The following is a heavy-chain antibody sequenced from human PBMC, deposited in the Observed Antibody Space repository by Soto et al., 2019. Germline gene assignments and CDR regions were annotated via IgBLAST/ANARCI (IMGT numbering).Heavy chain of an antibody. CDR2: ISYDGSNK. D-gene: IGHD3-22*01. V-gene: IGHV3-30*18. CDR1: GFTFSSYG. CDR3: AKDRDDSSGYYFGIDY. Sequence: QVQLVESGGGVVQPGRSLRLSCAASGFTFSSYGMHWVRQAPGKGLEWVAVISYDGSNKYYADSVKGRFTISRDNSKNPLYLQMNSLRAEDTAVYYCAKDRDDSSGYYFGIDYWGQGTLVTVSS. J-gene: IGHJ4*02.